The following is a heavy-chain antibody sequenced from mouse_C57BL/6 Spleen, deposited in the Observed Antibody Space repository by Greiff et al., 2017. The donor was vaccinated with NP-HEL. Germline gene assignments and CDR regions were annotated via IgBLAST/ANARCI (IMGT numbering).Heavy chain of an antibody. CDR3: AVRYAMDY. V-gene: IGHV5-17*01. Sequence: DVHLVESGGGLVKPGGSLKLSCAASGFTFSDYGMHWVRQAPEKGLEWVAYISSGSSTIYYADTVKGRFTISRDNAKNTLFLQMTSLRSEDTAMYYCAVRYAMDYWGQGTSVTVSS. CDR2: ISSGSSTI. D-gene: IGHD1-1*01. CDR1: GFTFSDYG. J-gene: IGHJ4*01.